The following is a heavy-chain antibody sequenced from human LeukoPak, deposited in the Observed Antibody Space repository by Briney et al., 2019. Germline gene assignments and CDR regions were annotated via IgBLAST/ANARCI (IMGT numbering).Heavy chain of an antibody. D-gene: IGHD3-10*01. Sequence: GSLRLSCAASGFTFSSYAMSWIRQPPGKGLEWIGSIFYSGSTYYNPSLKSRVTIPVDTSKNQFSLKLSSVTAADTAVYYCARRITMVRGVKYYYYMDVWGKGTTVTVSS. V-gene: IGHV4-38-2*01. CDR3: ARRITMVRGVKYYYYMDV. J-gene: IGHJ6*03. CDR2: IFYSGST. CDR1: GFTFSSYA.